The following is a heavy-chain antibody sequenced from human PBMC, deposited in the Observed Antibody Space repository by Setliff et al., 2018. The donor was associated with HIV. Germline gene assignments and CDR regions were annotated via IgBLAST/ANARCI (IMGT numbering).Heavy chain of an antibody. D-gene: IGHD3-16*01. J-gene: IGHJ4*02. CDR3: AREDGMGGYFDY. CDR1: GGSISSHY. Sequence: ETLSLTCTVSGGSISSHYWSWIRQPPGKGLEWIGYIYYSGSTIYNPSLKSRVTISVDPSRNQFSLKLNSVTAADTAVYYCAREDGMGGYFDYWGQGTLVTVSS. V-gene: IGHV4-59*11. CDR2: IYYSGST.